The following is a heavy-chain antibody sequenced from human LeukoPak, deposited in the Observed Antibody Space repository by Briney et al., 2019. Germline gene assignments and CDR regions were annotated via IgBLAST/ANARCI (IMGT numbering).Heavy chain of an antibody. J-gene: IGHJ4*02. V-gene: IGHV3-33*01. CDR2: IWYDGSNK. CDR3: ARESRGYYYDSSGGYYFDY. D-gene: IGHD3-22*01. CDR1: GFTFSSYG. Sequence: GGSLRLSCAASGFTFSSYGMHWVRQAPGKGLEWVAVIWYDGSNKYYADSAKGRFTISRDNSKNTLYLQMNSLRAEDTAVYYCARESRGYYYDSSGGYYFDYWGQGTLVTVSS.